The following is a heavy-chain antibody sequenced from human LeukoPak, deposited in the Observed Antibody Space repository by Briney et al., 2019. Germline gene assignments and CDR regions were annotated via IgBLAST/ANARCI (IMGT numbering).Heavy chain of an antibody. J-gene: IGHJ4*02. CDR3: AKDRSCSGGSCYWDY. D-gene: IGHD2-15*01. Sequence: GGSLRFSRAASGFTSSSYGMSWVRQAQEKGLEWVGGISGSGGNTNYADSVKGRFTISRDNSKNTLYLQMNSLRAEGTAVYYCAKDRSCSGGSCYWDYWGQAAMGAVSS. CDR1: GFTSSSYG. V-gene: IGHV3-23*01. CDR2: ISGSGGNT.